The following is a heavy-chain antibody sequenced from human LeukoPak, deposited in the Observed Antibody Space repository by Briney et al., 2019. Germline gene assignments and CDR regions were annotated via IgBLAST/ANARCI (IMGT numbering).Heavy chain of an antibody. Sequence: GGSLRLSCAASGFTFSSYAMSWVRQSPGKGLEWVAYIQYDGSNQQYADSVKGRFIISRDRSKNIPYLQMNSLRAEDTAVYCCAKDRCSNGIGCLYYYMDVWGKGTTVTISS. CDR2: IQYDGSNQ. J-gene: IGHJ6*03. V-gene: IGHV3-30*02. CDR1: GFTFSSYA. CDR3: AKDRCSNGIGCLYYYMDV. D-gene: IGHD2-8*01.